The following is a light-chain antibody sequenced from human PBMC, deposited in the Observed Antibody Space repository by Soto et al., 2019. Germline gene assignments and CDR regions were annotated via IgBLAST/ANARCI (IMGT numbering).Light chain of an antibody. V-gene: IGLV2-14*01. Sequence: QSARTQPASVSVSPGQSITISCTGASSDVGNYNYVSWYQQHPDKAPKLIIYEVSNRPSGVSNRFSGSKSGNTASLTISGLQAEDEADYYCSSYTSTSTPFVFGTGTKATVL. J-gene: IGLJ1*01. CDR3: SSYTSTSTPFV. CDR2: EVS. CDR1: SSDVGNYNY.